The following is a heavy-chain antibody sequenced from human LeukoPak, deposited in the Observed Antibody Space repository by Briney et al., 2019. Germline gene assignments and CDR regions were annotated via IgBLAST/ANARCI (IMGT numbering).Heavy chain of an antibody. J-gene: IGHJ4*02. V-gene: IGHV3-49*04. CDR1: VFTFGDYA. Sequence: GGSLRLSCTASVFTFGDYAMSWVRQAPGKGLEWVGFIRSKAYGGTTEYAASVKGRFTISRDDSKSIAYLQMNSLKTEDTAVYYCTRGAAAGTWRFDYWGQGTLVTVSS. CDR3: TRGAAAGTWRFDY. D-gene: IGHD6-13*01. CDR2: IRSKAYGGTT.